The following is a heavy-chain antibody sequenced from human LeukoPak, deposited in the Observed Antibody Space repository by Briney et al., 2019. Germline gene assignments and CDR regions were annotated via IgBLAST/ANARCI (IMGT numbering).Heavy chain of an antibody. V-gene: IGHV4-30-2*01. Sequence: SETLSLTCTVSGGSISSGGYYWSWIRQPPGKGLEWIGYIYHSGSTYYNPSLKSRVTISVDTSKNQFSLKLSSVTAADTAVYYCAREEGSLYYFDYWGQGTLVTVSS. CDR2: IYHSGST. CDR1: GGSISSGGYY. CDR3: AREEGSLYYFDY. J-gene: IGHJ4*02.